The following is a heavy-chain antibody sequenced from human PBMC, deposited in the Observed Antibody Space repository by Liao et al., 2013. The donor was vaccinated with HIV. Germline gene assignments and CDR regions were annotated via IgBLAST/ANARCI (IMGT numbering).Heavy chain of an antibody. Sequence: QVQLQESGPGLVKPSETLSLTCTVSGGSITSNSHYWGWIRQPPGKGLEWIGNIYHDGTTFYSSSFNSRVTVSIDTSRNQFSLRMTSMTAADTAVYYCARGTIIAAFDNWGQGTLVTVSS. J-gene: IGHJ4*02. CDR3: ARGTIIAAFDN. V-gene: IGHV4-39*07. D-gene: IGHD6-6*01. CDR2: IYHDGTT. CDR1: GGSITSNSHY.